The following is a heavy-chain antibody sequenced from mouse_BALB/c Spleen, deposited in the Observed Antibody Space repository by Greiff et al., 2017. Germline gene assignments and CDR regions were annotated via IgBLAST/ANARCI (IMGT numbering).Heavy chain of an antibody. J-gene: IGHJ1*01. V-gene: IGHV3-2*02. CDR2: ISYSGST. D-gene: IGHD1-1*01. CDR3: AIKDYGGSSYWYFDV. CDR1: GYSITSDYA. Sequence: EVKLQESGPGLVKPSQSLSLTCTVTGYSITSDYAWNWIRQFPGNKLEWMGYISYSGSTSYNPSLKSRISITRDTSKNQFFLQLNSVTTEDTATYYCAIKDYGGSSYWYFDVWGAGTTVTVSS.